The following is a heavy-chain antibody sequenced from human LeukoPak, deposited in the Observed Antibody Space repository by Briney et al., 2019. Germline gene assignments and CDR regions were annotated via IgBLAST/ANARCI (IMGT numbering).Heavy chain of an antibody. CDR1: GFTFSRYW. CDR3: ARANYYDSSGHHQGGD. D-gene: IGHD3-22*01. CDR2: IKQDGGEK. V-gene: IGHV3-7*03. J-gene: IGHJ4*02. Sequence: GGSLRLSCAASGFTFSRYWMSWVRQAPGKGLEWVANIKQDGGEKYYVDSVKGRFTISRDNARNSLYLQMNSLRAEDTAVYYCARANYYDSSGHHQGGDWGQGTLVTVSS.